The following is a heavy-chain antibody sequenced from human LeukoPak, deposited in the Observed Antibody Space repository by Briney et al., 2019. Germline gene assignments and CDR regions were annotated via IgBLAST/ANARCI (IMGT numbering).Heavy chain of an antibody. V-gene: IGHV1-2*02. D-gene: IGHD6-13*01. CDR3: ARVGSSWYDAFDY. CDR1: GYTFTGYY. J-gene: IGHJ4*02. Sequence: ASVKVSCKASGYTFTGYYMHWVRQAPGQGLEWMGWVNPNSGGTNYAQKFQGRVTMTRDTSISTAYMELSRLRSDDTAVYYCARVGSSWYDAFDYWGQGTLVTVSS. CDR2: VNPNSGGT.